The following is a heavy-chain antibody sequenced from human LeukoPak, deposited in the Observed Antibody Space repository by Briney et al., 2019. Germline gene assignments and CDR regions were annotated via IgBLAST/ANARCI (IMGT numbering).Heavy chain of an antibody. CDR3: ARFVDYYDSSGYYSSFDY. V-gene: IGHV4-34*01. J-gene: IGHJ4*02. CDR2: INHSGST. Sequence: SETLSLTCTVSGGSISGYYWSWIRQPPGKGLEWIGEINHSGSTNYNPSLKSRVTISVDTSKNQFSLKLSSVTAADTAVYYCARFVDYYDSSGYYSSFDYWGQGTLVTVSS. CDR1: GGSISGYY. D-gene: IGHD3-22*01.